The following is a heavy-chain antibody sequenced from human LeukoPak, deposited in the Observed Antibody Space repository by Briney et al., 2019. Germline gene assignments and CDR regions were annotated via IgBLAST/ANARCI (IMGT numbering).Heavy chain of an antibody. V-gene: IGHV3-64D*09. D-gene: IGHD3-9*01. CDR1: GFTFSSCA. CDR3: VTGQFDWEVDS. Sequence: QPGGSLRLSCSASGFTFSSCAMHWVRQAPGQGLEYVSAISTNGGRTYYADSVKGRFTISRDNSKNTLYLQMSSPRAEDTAVYYCVTGQFDWEVDSWGQGTLVTVSS. CDR2: ISTNGGRT. J-gene: IGHJ4*02.